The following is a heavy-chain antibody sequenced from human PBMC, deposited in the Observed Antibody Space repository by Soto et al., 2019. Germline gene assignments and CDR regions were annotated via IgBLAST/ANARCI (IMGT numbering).Heavy chain of an antibody. Sequence: QITLRESGPALVKPTQTLTLTCTFSGFSLNSRGVGVGWVRQPPGKALEWLAIVYWDDDKRYRPSLRSRLSIRKETPKNQVFLTLTNTDPVDTATYYCVHRGPVDETGMGFDFWGQGSLVTVSS. CDR2: VYWDDDK. D-gene: IGHD3-9*01. J-gene: IGHJ4*02. V-gene: IGHV2-5*02. CDR1: GFSLNSRGVG. CDR3: VHRGPVDETGMGFDF.